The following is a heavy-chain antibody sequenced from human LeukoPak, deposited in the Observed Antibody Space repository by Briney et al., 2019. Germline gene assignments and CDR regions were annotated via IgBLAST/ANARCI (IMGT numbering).Heavy chain of an antibody. J-gene: IGHJ4*02. CDR2: ISYDGNNK. CDR1: GFTFTDYG. V-gene: IGHV3-30*03. Sequence: GGSLRLSCEASGFTFTDYGMHWVRQAPGKGLEWVAVISYDGNNKYYADSVKGRFTISRDNSKNTLDLQMNSLTAEDTAVYYCARRLVNYGGSILPYYFDYWGQGTLVTVSS. CDR3: ARRLVNYGGSILPYYFDY. D-gene: IGHD4-23*01.